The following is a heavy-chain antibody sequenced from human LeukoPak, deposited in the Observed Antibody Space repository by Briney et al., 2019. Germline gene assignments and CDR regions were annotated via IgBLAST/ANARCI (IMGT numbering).Heavy chain of an antibody. CDR1: GFTCGSYS. D-gene: IGHD3-22*01. CDR2: ISSSSSTI. V-gene: IGHV3-48*04. J-gene: IGHJ4*02. CDR3: ARGPRYYYDSSGYSYFDY. Sequence: GGSLRHSCAASGFTCGSYSMTWVREAPGKGLEWVSYISSSSSTIYYADSVKGRFTISRDNAKNSLYLQMNSLRAEDTAVYYCARGPRYYYDSSGYSYFDYWGQGTLVTVSS.